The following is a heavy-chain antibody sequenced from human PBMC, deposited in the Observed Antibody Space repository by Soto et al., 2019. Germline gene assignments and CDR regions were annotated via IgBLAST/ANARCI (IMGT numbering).Heavy chain of an antibody. J-gene: IGHJ6*02. CDR3: ARGPRAPPPHDYGMDV. CDR1: GFTFSSHV. V-gene: IGHV3-23*01. CDR2: ISGGGGTT. Sequence: EVQLLESGGGLVQPGGSLRLSCAASGFTFSSHVMNWVRQAPGMGMEWVAAISGGGGTTFYGDSVEGRFTMSRDNSKNTLFLQMNSLRAEDTAVYYCARGPRAPPPHDYGMDVWGQGTTVTVSS.